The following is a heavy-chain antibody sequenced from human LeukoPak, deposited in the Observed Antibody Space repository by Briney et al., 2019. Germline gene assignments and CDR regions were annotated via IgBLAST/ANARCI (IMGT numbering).Heavy chain of an antibody. CDR2: INPSGGST. D-gene: IGHD3-10*01. CDR3: ARDIPVRGARPIRGYNWFDP. J-gene: IGHJ5*02. V-gene: IGHV1-46*01. Sequence: ASVKVSCKASGYTFTGYYMHWVRQAPGQGLEWMGIINPSGGSTSYAQKFQGRVTMTRDTSTSTVYMELSSLRSEDTAVYYCARDIPVRGARPIRGYNWFDPWGQGTLVTVSS. CDR1: GYTFTGYY.